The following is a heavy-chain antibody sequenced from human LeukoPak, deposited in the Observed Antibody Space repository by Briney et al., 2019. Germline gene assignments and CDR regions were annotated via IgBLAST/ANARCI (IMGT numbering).Heavy chain of an antibody. J-gene: IGHJ4*02. Sequence: ASVKVSCKASGYTFTGYYMHWVRQAPRQGLEWMGRINPNSGGTNYAQKFQGRVTMTRDTSISTAYMELSRLRSDDTAVYYCARSRQSGQLVSRFDYWGQGTLVTVSS. V-gene: IGHV1-2*06. D-gene: IGHD6-6*01. CDR3: ARSRQSGQLVSRFDY. CDR2: INPNSGGT. CDR1: GYTFTGYY.